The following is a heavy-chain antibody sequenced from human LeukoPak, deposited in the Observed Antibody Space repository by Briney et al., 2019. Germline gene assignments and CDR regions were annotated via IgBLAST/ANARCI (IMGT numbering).Heavy chain of an antibody. CDR1: GGSISSYY. D-gene: IGHD6-25*01. CDR3: ARSPRGYGLSYFDY. CDR2: IYYSGNT. Sequence: KPSETLSLTCTVSGGSISSYYWSWIRQPPGKGLEWMGYIYYSGNTNYNPSLKSRVTISVDTSRNQFSLKLSSVTAADTAVYYCARSPRGYGLSYFDYWGQGTLVTVSS. V-gene: IGHV4-59*01. J-gene: IGHJ4*02.